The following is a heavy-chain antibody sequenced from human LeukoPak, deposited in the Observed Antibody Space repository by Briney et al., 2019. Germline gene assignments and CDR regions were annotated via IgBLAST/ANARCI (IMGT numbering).Heavy chain of an antibody. J-gene: IGHJ6*03. V-gene: IGHV3-48*01. CDR1: GFTFSDYS. CDR2: TSSDGKTT. D-gene: IGHD2-2*01. CDR3: ARGKYRPAYYMDV. Sequence: PGGSLRLSCAASGFTFSDYSMNWVRQAPGRGLECITYTSSDGKTTWYADSVKGRFIVSRDNSKNTLYLQMNSLRAEDTAVYYCARGKYRPAYYMDVWGQGTPVTVSS.